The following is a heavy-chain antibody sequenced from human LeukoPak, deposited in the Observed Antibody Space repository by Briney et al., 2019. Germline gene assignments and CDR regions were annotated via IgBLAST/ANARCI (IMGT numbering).Heavy chain of an antibody. D-gene: IGHD3-3*01. CDR3: ARVNTIFGVVTSYYFDY. CDR1: GFTVSSNY. Sequence: GGSLRLSCAASGFTVSSNYMSWVRQAPGKGLEWVSVIYSGGSTYYADSVKGRFTISRDNAKNSLYLQMNSLRAEDTAVCYCARVNTIFGVVTSYYFDYWGQGTLVTVSS. J-gene: IGHJ4*02. V-gene: IGHV3-66*01. CDR2: IYSGGST.